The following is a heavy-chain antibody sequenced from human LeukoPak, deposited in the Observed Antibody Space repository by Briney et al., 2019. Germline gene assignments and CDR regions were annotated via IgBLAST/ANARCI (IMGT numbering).Heavy chain of an antibody. Sequence: GESLKISCKGSGYSFTSYWIGWVRQMPGKGLEWMGIIYPGDSDTRYSPSFQGQVTISADKSISTAYLQWSSLKASDTAMYYCASGYYYGSGRPDAFDIWGQGTMVTVCS. CDR3: ASGYYYGSGRPDAFDI. CDR2: IYPGDSDT. D-gene: IGHD3-10*01. V-gene: IGHV5-51*01. J-gene: IGHJ3*02. CDR1: GYSFTSYW.